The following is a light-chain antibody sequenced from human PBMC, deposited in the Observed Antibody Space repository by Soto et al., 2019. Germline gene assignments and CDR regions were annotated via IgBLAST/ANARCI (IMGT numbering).Light chain of an antibody. CDR1: QSVSGK. J-gene: IGKJ4*01. Sequence: EIVMTQSPATLSVSPGETATLSCRASQSVSGKLAWFQQKPGQAPRLLIYGASSRATGIPDRFSGSGSGTDFTLTISRLEPEDFAVYYCQQYGSPLTFGGGTKVDI. CDR3: QQYGSPLT. CDR2: GAS. V-gene: IGKV3-20*01.